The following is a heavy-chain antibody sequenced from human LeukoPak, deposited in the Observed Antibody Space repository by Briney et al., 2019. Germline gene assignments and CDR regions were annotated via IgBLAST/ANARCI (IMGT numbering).Heavy chain of an antibody. V-gene: IGHV4-59*01. CDR2: IYCSGST. CDR3: ARAVITFGGVVAKGFDC. CDR1: GGSFSSYY. J-gene: IGHJ4*02. D-gene: IGHD3-16*02. Sequence: PSETLSLTCTVSGGSFSSYYWSWIRQPPGKGLEWIGDIYCSGSTDYNPSLKSRVTISVDTSKNQFSLNLSSETAADTAVYYCARAVITFGGVVAKGFDCWGQGTLVTVSS.